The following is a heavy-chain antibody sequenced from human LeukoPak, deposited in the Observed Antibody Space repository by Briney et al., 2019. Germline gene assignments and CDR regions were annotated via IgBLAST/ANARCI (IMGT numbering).Heavy chain of an antibody. Sequence: PSETLSLTCTVSGYSISSGYYWGWNRQPPGKGLEWIGSIYHSGSTYYNPSLKSRVTISVDTSKNQFSLKLSSVTAADTAVYYCARDRSSGGTIDYWGQGTLVTVSS. CDR1: GYSISSGYY. CDR2: IYHSGST. J-gene: IGHJ4*02. CDR3: ARDRSSGGTIDY. V-gene: IGHV4-38-2*02. D-gene: IGHD2-15*01.